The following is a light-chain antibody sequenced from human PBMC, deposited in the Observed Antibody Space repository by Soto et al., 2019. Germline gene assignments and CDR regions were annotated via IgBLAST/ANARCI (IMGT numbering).Light chain of an antibody. Sequence: QPVLTQPPSVSAAPGQKVTISCSGSSSNIGSTFVSWYQQLPGAAPKLLIYVNNKRPSGIPDRFSGSKSGTSATLAITGLQTGDEADYYCGTWDTSLSSGVFGGGTQLTVL. CDR2: VNN. V-gene: IGLV1-51*01. CDR1: SSNIGSTF. J-gene: IGLJ2*01. CDR3: GTWDTSLSSGV.